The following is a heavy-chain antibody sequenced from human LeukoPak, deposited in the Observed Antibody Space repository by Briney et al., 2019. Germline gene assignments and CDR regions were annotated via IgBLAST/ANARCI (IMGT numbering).Heavy chain of an antibody. CDR1: GFTFSSYW. CDR3: AREAVYDILTGYYYYGMDV. CDR2: IKQDGSEK. J-gene: IGHJ6*02. V-gene: IGHV3-7*01. D-gene: IGHD3-9*01. Sequence: PGGSLRLSCAASGFTFSSYWMSWVRQAPGKGLEWVANIKQDGSEKYYVDSVKGRFTISRDNSKRTLYLQMNSLRAEDTAVYYCAREAVYDILTGYYYYGMDVWGQGTTVTVSS.